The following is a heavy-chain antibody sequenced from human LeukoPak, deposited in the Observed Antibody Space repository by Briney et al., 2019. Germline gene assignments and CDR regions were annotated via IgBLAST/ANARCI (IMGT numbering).Heavy chain of an antibody. Sequence: SVKVSCKASGGTFSSYAISWVRQAPGQGLEWMGGIIPIFGTVNYAQKFQGRVTITADKSTSTAYMELSSLRSEDTAVYYCARRLTYYDILTGYFPFDYWGQGTLVTVSS. CDR2: IIPIFGTV. CDR3: ARRLTYYDILTGYFPFDY. D-gene: IGHD3-9*01. CDR1: GGTFSSYA. V-gene: IGHV1-69*06. J-gene: IGHJ4*02.